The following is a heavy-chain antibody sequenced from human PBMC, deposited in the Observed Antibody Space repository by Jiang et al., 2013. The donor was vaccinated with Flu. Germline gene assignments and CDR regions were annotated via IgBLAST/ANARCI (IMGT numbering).Heavy chain of an antibody. D-gene: IGHD3-22*01. CDR2: VDPGDGET. CDR1: GYSFTDYY. CDR3: ASGTMYYYEVT. V-gene: IGHV1-69-2*01. J-gene: IGHJ5*02. Sequence: GAEVKKPGATVKISCKFSGYSFTDYYIQWVQQAPGKGLEWMGLVDPGDGETIYAEKFQGRLTITADTSTDTAYMELSSLRSEDTAIYYCASGTMYYYEVTWGQGALVTVSS.